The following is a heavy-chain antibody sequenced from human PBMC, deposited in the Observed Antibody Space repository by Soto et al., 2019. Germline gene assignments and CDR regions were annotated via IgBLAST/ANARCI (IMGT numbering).Heavy chain of an antibody. CDR2: IIPMFGTA. CDR1: GGTFSSYA. J-gene: IGHJ6*02. D-gene: IGHD3-10*01. Sequence: QVQLVQSGAEVKKPGSSVKVSCKTSGGTFSSYAITWVRQAHGQGLEWMGGIIPMFGTANYAQKLQGRVTITEDKSRSTGHMELSSLRSEDTAVYYCAGVTPMLRGTGGVGVYFARPKYSSGMDVWGQGTTVTGSS. CDR3: AGVTPMLRGTGGVGVYFARPKYSSGMDV. V-gene: IGHV1-69*06.